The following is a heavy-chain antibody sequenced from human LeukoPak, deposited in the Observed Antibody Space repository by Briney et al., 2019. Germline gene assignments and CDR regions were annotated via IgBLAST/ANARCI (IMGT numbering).Heavy chain of an antibody. V-gene: IGHV1-2*02. J-gene: IGHJ6*02. CDR3: ARLAYCGGDCYSGHYYYYGMDV. CDR1: GYTFTGYY. D-gene: IGHD2-21*02. CDR2: INPNSGGT. Sequence: EASVKVSCKASGYTFTGYYMHWVRQAPGQGLEWMGWINPNSGGTNYAQKFQGRVTMTRDTSISTAYMELSRLRSDDTAVYYCARLAYCGGDCYSGHYYYYGMDVWGQGTTVTVSS.